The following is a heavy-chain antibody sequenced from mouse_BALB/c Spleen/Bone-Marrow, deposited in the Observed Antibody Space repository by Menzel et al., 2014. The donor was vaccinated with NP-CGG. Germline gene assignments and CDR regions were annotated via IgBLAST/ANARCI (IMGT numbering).Heavy chain of an antibody. V-gene: IGHV1S81*02. D-gene: IGHD3-1*01. J-gene: IGHJ3*01. CDR2: INPSNGGT. Sequence: QVQLQQSGAELVKPGASVKLSCKASGYTFTSYYMYWVKQRPGQGLEWIGGINPSNGGTNFNEKFKSKATLTVDKSSSTAYMQLSSLTPEDSAVCYCTRGLRAWFAYWGQGTLVTVSA. CDR1: GYTFTSYY. CDR3: TRGLRAWFAY.